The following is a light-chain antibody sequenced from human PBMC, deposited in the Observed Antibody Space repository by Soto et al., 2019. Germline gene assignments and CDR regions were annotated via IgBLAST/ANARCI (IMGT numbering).Light chain of an antibody. CDR2: GNS. CDR3: QSYYSSLSAFYV. V-gene: IGLV1-40*01. Sequence: QSVLTQPPSVSGAPGQSVTISCAGSRSNLGAGYDVHWYQQLPGTAPKLLIYGNSNRPSGVPDRFSGSKSGTSASLAITGLQAEDEADYYCQSYYSSLSAFYVFGTGTKLTVL. J-gene: IGLJ1*01. CDR1: RSNLGAGYD.